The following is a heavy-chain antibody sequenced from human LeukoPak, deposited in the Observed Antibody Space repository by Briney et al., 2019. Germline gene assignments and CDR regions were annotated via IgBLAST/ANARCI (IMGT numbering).Heavy chain of an antibody. D-gene: IGHD4-17*01. CDR2: IYYSGST. CDR1: GGSISSSSYC. CDR3: ARGGLYGDYFVFFDY. Sequence: SETLSLTCTVSGGSISSSSYCWGWIRQPPGKGLEWIGSIYYSGSTYYNPSLKSRVTISVDTSKNQFSLKLSSVTAADTAVYYCARGGLYGDYFVFFDYWGQGTLVTVSS. V-gene: IGHV4-39*07. J-gene: IGHJ4*02.